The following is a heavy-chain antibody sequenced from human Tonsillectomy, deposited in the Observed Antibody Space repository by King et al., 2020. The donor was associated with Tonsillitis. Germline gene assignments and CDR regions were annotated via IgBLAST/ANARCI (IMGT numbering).Heavy chain of an antibody. J-gene: IGHJ4*02. CDR3: AREIIGHSSAGFDY. V-gene: IGHV1-2*02. CDR2: INPNSGGT. Sequence: GQLVQSGAEVKKSGASVKVSCKASGYTFSDYYMHWVRQAPGQGLVWMGWINPNSGGTNSAQKFQDRVSMTRDTSITTVYMELNTLRSDDTAVYYCAREIIGHSSAGFDYWGQGTLVTVSS. D-gene: IGHD6-19*01. CDR1: GYTFSDYY.